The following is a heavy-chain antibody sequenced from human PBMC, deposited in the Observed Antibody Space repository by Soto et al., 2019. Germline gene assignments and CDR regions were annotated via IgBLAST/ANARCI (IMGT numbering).Heavy chain of an antibody. CDR1: GVSLNDVGVA. D-gene: IGHD3-10*01. V-gene: IGHV2-5*02. CDR3: AHRKFGHLCFDY. CDR2: IYWDDDK. J-gene: IGHJ4*02. Sequence: QITLKESGPTLVTPTQTLTLTCTFSGVSLNDVGVAVGWIRQPPGEALEWLGHIYWDDDKRYNPSLKNRVTITKDASKNQAVLIMTNMTPVDTATYFCAHRKFGHLCFDYWGQGTLVTVSA.